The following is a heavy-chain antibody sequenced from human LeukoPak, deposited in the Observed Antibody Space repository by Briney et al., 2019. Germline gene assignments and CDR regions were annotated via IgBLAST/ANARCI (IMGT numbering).Heavy chain of an antibody. CDR3: ARGGGEFDY. D-gene: IGHD2-21*01. CDR2: ISSNGGST. J-gene: IGHJ4*02. Sequence: PGGSLRLSCAASGFTFGSYAMHWVRQAPGKGLEYVSAISSNGGSTYYANSVKGRFTISRDNSKNTLYLQMGSLRAEDMAVYYCARGGGEFDYWGQGTLVTVSS. CDR1: GFTFGSYA. V-gene: IGHV3-64*01.